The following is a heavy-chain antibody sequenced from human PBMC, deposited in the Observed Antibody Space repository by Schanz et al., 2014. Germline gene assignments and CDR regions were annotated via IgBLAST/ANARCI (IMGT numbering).Heavy chain of an antibody. CDR2: ISSSSGTI. Sequence: VQLVESGGDLVKPGGSLRLSCEASGFTFSNYGMNWVRQAPEKGLEWVSYISSSSGTIYYADSVKGRFTISRDNAKNLLYLQMNGLRAEDTAVYYCARDLNRCGGDCYSGWGQGTLVTVSS. V-gene: IGHV3-48*01. CDR1: GFTFSNYG. CDR3: ARDLNRCGGDCYSG. J-gene: IGHJ4*02. D-gene: IGHD2-21*02.